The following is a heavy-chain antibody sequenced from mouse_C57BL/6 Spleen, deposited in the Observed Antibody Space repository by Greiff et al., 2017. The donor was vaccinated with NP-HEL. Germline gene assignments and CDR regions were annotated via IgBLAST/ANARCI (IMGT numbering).Heavy chain of an antibody. CDR1: GFTFSSYA. J-gene: IGHJ2*01. CDR2: ISSGGDYI. D-gene: IGHD2-3*01. V-gene: IGHV5-9-1*02. Sequence: EVKVEESGEGLVKPGGSLKLSCAASGFTFSSYAMSWVRQTPEKRLEWVAYISSGGDYIYYADTVKGRFTISRDNARNTLYLQLSSLKSEDTAMYYCTRIYEGSRGFFEHGGKGPTHTVSS. CDR3: TRIYEGSRGFFEH.